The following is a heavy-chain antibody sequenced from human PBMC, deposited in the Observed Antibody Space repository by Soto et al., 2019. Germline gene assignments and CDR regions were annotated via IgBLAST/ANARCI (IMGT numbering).Heavy chain of an antibody. CDR2: INTGNGNT. V-gene: IGHV1-3*04. Sequence: SVQVSCTASGYPFSTYAMHWVRHAPGQSLAWMGWINTGNGNTKYSQKFQGRVTITSDTSANTSYMELSSLRSEDTAVYYCARGDRFYDFYGGIDGWGKPTRVTDSS. J-gene: IGHJ6*04. CDR1: GYPFSTYA. CDR3: ARGDRFYDFYGGIDG.